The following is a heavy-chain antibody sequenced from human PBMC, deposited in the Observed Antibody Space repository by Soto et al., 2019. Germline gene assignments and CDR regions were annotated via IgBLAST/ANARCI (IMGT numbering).Heavy chain of an antibody. CDR1: GFTFSNYW. V-gene: IGHV3-74*01. D-gene: IGHD3-3*01. CDR3: ARGDFGAYYLDS. Sequence: EVQLVESGGGLVQPGGSLRLSCVASGFTFSNYWIHWVRQTPGEGLVWVSRIKGDVITTNYADSVKGRFTISRDNAKNTVFLQMNSLRAEDTAVYYCARGDFGAYYLDSWGQGTLVIVS. CDR2: IKGDVITT. J-gene: IGHJ4*02.